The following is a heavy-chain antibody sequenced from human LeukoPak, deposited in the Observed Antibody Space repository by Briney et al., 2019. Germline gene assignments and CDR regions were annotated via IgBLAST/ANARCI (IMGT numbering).Heavy chain of an antibody. CDR1: DGSISSDY. D-gene: IGHD6-19*01. CDR3: AKADGGQWPSSYYYYYMDV. CDR2: IYYSGGT. J-gene: IGHJ6*03. Sequence: SETLSLTCTVSDGSISSDYWSGIRQPPGKRLEWSGEIYYSGGTNYNPSLKSRVTISVDTSKNQFSLKLSSVTAADTAVYYCAKADGGQWPSSYYYYYMDVWGKGTTVTVSS. V-gene: IGHV4-59*01.